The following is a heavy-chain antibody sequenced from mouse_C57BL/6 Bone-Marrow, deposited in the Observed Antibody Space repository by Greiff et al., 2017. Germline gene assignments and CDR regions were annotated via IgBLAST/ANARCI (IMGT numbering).Heavy chain of an antibody. CDR3: ARSGPLGRSFDY. Sequence: QVQLQQPGAELAKPGASVKMSCKASGYTFTSYWITWVKQRPGQGLEWIGDIYPTSGRTNYNEKFKSKAILTVDTSSTTAYMLLSSLTSEDSAVFYCARSGPLGRSFDYWGQGTTLTVSS. CDR1: GYTFTSYW. J-gene: IGHJ2*01. CDR2: IYPTSGRT. V-gene: IGHV1-55*01. D-gene: IGHD4-1*01.